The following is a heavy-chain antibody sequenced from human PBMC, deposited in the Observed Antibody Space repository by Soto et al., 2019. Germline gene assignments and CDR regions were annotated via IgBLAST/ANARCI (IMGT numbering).Heavy chain of an antibody. D-gene: IGHD2-2*01. CDR1: GFTFSSYA. CDR2: ISYDGSNK. J-gene: IGHJ6*02. Sequence: GGSLRLSCAASGFTFSSYAMHWVRQAPGKGLEWVAVISYDGSNKYYADSVKGRFTISRDNSKNTLYLQMNSLRAEDTAVYYCARPRGYCSSTSCYFPYYYYYGMDVWGQGTTVTVSS. V-gene: IGHV3-30-3*01. CDR3: ARPRGYCSSTSCYFPYYYYYGMDV.